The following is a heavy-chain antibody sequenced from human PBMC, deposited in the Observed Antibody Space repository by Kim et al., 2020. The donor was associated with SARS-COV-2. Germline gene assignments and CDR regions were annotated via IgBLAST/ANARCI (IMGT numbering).Heavy chain of an antibody. D-gene: IGHD4-17*01. V-gene: IGHV1-18*04. CDR1: GYIFTSYG. J-gene: IGHJ4*02. Sequence: ASVKVSCKACGYIFTSYGFSWVRQAPGQGLEWLGWISARDGGTKYGQKVQGRVIMTTDTSTNTAYMELWSLRSDDTAMYYCARGAYGDVSFDYWGQGTLVTVSS. CDR2: ISARDGGT. CDR3: ARGAYGDVSFDY.